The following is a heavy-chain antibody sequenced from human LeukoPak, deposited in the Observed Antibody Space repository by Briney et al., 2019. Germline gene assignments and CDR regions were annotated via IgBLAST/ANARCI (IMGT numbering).Heavy chain of an antibody. CDR2: ISSSSSTI. V-gene: IGHV3-48*01. D-gene: IGHD1-1*01. CDR3: ARDMGNDLWAFDI. Sequence: PGGSLRLSCAASGFAFSCYSMNWVRQAPGKGLEWVSYISSSSSTIYYADSVKGRFTISRDNAKNSLYLQMNSLRAEDTAVYYCARDMGNDLWAFDIWGQGTMVTVSS. J-gene: IGHJ3*02. CDR1: GFAFSCYS.